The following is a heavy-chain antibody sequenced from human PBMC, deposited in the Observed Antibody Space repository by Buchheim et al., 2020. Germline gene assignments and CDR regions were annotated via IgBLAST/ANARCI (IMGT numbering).Heavy chain of an antibody. V-gene: IGHV4-59*01. CDR1: GGSISSYY. Sequence: QVQLQESGPGLVKPSETLSLTCTVSGGSISSYYWSWIRQPPGKGLEWIGYIYYSGSTNYNPSLKSRVTISVDTSKNQFSLKLSSGTAADTAVYYCARGTYYYYYMDVWGKGTT. CDR3: ARGTYYYYYMDV. D-gene: IGHD1-1*01. J-gene: IGHJ6*03. CDR2: IYYSGST.